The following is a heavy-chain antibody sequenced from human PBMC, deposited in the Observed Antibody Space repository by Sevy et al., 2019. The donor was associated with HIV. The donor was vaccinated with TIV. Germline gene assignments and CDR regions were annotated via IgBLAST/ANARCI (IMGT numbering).Heavy chain of an antibody. D-gene: IGHD2-2*01. J-gene: IGHJ4*02. CDR1: GFTFSSYG. CDR2: ISYDGSNK. V-gene: IGHV3-30*18. Sequence: GGSLRLSCAASGFTFSSYGMHWVRQAPGKGLEWVAVISYDGSNKYYADSVKGRFTIYRDKSKNTLYLQMNSLRAEDTAVYYCAKLYCSSTSCYLINEYYFDYWGQGTLVTVSS. CDR3: AKLYCSSTSCYLINEYYFDY.